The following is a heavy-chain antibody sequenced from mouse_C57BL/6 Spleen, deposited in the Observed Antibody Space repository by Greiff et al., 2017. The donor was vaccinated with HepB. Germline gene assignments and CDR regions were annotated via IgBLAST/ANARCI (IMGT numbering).Heavy chain of an antibody. Sequence: VHVKQSGPELVKPGASVKISCKASGYSFTGYYMHWVKQSSEKSLEWIGEINPSTGGTSYNQKFKGKATLTVDKPSSTAYMQLKSLTSEDSAVYYCARSRDWDGEDYWGQGTTLTVSS. CDR2: INPSTGGT. D-gene: IGHD4-1*01. CDR1: GYSFTGYY. V-gene: IGHV1-43*01. J-gene: IGHJ2*01. CDR3: ARSRDWDGEDY.